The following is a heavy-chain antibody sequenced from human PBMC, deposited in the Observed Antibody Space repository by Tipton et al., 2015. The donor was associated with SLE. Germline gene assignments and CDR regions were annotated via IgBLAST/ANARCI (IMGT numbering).Heavy chain of an antibody. V-gene: IGHV4-61*02. Sequence: LRLSCTVSGGSISRSTYYWSWIRQPAGKGLEWIGRIYTSGSTNYNPSLKSRVTISVDTSKNQFSLKLSSVTAADTAVYYCGAAATSSYYYGMDVWGQGTTVTVSS. CDR1: GGSISRSTYY. D-gene: IGHD6-13*01. J-gene: IGHJ6*02. CDR2: IYTSGST. CDR3: GAAATSSYYYGMDV.